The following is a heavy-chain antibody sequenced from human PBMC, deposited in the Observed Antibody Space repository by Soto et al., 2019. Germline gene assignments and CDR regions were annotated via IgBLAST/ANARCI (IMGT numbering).Heavy chain of an antibody. V-gene: IGHV4-4*07. CDR3: ARDPRIAVAGNLFDY. Sequence: QVQLQESGPGLVKPSETLSLTCTVSGGSISSYYWSWIRQPAGKGLEWIGRIYTSGSTNYNPSLRSRVTMSEDPSKNQFSLKLSSVTAADTAVYYCARDPRIAVAGNLFDYWGQGTLVTVSS. J-gene: IGHJ4*02. CDR1: GGSISSYY. D-gene: IGHD6-19*01. CDR2: IYTSGST.